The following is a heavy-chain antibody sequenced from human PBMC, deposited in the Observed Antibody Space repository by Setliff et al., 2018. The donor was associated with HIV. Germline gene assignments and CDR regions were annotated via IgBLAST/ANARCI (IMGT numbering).Heavy chain of an antibody. CDR1: GASISSGIYD. CDR3: ARGEYYFDY. Sequence: SETLSLTCTVSGASISSGIYDWSWIRQPAGKGLEWIGRSYSSGSTNYNPSLKSRFTIAVDTSKNQFSLKLISVTAADTDVYYCARGEYYFDYWGQGTLVTVSS. CDR2: SYSSGST. V-gene: IGHV4-61*02. J-gene: IGHJ4*02.